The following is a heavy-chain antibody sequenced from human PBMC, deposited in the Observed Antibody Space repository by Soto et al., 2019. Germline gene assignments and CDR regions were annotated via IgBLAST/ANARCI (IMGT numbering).Heavy chain of an antibody. J-gene: IGHJ3*02. CDR3: ARIVEGYYDFWSGYGPAFDI. D-gene: IGHD3-3*01. Sequence: SETLSLTCTVSGGSISSYYWSWIRQPPGKGLERIGYIYYSGSTNYNPSLKSRVTISVDTSKNQFSLKLSSVTAADTAVYYCARIVEGYYDFWSGYGPAFDIWGQGTMVTVSS. V-gene: IGHV4-59*01. CDR2: IYYSGST. CDR1: GGSISSYY.